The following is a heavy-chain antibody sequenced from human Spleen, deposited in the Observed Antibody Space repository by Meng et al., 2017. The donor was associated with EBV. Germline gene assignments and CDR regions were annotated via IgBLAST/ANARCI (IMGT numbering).Heavy chain of an antibody. J-gene: IGHJ4*02. Sequence: QLQLQESGSGLVKPPQTLSLTCAISGDYVCNSSVAWNWLRQSPSRGLEWLSRTYYRSKWNNDYAISVRSRITVNADTSKNQISLHLTSVTPEDAAVYFCARGQSSKRAIDYWGQGTLVTVSS. V-gene: IGHV6-1*01. CDR3: ARGQSSKRAIDY. CDR1: GDYVCNSSVA. CDR2: TYYRSKWNN. D-gene: IGHD1-26*01.